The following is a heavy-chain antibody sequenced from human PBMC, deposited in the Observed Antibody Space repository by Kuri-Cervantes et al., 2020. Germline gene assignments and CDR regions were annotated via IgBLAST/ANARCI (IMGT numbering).Heavy chain of an antibody. CDR1: GYTFTGYY. J-gene: IGHJ3*02. CDR2: INPNSGGT. D-gene: IGHD4-23*01. Sequence: ASVKVSCKASGYTFTGYYMHWVRQAPGQGLEWMGWINPNSGGTNYAQKFQGRVTMTRDTSISTAYMELSRLRSDDTAVYYCAGFYGGMHAFGIWGQGTMVTVSS. CDR3: AGFYGGMHAFGI. V-gene: IGHV1-2*02.